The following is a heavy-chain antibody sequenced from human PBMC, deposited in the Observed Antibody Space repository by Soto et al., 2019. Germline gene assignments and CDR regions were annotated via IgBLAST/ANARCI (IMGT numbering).Heavy chain of an antibody. CDR2: INPNSGGT. CDR1: GYTLTGYY. CDR3: ARMRGNYYYYGMDV. Sequence: DSVKVSCKASGYTLTGYYMHWVRQAPGQGLEWMGWINPNSGGTNYAQKFQGWVTMTRDTSISTAYMELSRLRSDDTAVYYCARMRGNYYYYGMDVWGQGTTVTV. D-gene: IGHD1-1*01. J-gene: IGHJ6*02. V-gene: IGHV1-2*04.